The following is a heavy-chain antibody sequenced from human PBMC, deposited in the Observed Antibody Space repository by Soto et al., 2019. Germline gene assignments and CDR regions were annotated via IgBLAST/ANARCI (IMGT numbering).Heavy chain of an antibody. J-gene: IGHJ4*02. CDR2: ISSSSSYI. Sequence: EVQLVESGGGLVKPGGSLRLSCAASGFTFSSYSMNWVRQAPGKGLEWVSSISSSSSYIYYADSVKGRFTISRDNAKNSLYRQMNSLRVEDTAVYYCARDGYGDFVPGDAPFDYWGRGTLVTVSA. V-gene: IGHV3-21*01. CDR1: GFTFSSYS. CDR3: ARDGYGDFVPGDAPFDY. D-gene: IGHD4-17*01.